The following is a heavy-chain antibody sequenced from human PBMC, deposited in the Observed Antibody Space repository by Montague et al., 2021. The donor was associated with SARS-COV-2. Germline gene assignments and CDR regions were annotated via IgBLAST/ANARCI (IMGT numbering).Heavy chain of an antibody. V-gene: IGHV4-34*01. D-gene: IGHD3-22*01. CDR2: INNGGST. CDR3: ARGRQHINMVVVVVTGGEYYFDF. J-gene: IGHJ4*02. Sequence: SETLSLTCAVYDGSFSDYSWTWIRQPPGKGLEWIGGINNGGSTNYNPSLRGRFTISVETSKNQFSLKMTSVTAADTAVYYCARGRQHINMVVVVVTGGEYYFDFWGQGTLVAVSS. CDR1: DGSFSDYS.